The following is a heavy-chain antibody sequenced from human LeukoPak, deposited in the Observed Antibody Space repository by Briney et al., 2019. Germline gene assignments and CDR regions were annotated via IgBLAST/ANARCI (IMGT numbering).Heavy chain of an antibody. Sequence: PGGSLRLSCAASGFTFSSYSMNWVRQAPGKGLEWVSSISSSSSYIYYADSVKGRFTISRDNAKNSLYLQMNSLRAEDTAVYYCARVYCSGGSCYPYFDCWGQGTLVTVSS. D-gene: IGHD2-15*01. V-gene: IGHV3-21*01. CDR3: ARVYCSGGSCYPYFDC. CDR1: GFTFSSYS. CDR2: ISSSSSYI. J-gene: IGHJ4*02.